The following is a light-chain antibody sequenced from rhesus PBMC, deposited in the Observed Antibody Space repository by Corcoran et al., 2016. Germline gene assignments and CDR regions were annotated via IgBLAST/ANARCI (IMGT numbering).Light chain of an antibody. CDR3: QQYNDLLWT. V-gene: IGKV3-40*03. Sequence: EIVMTQSPATLSLSPGETATLSCRASESVGTYLAWYQQKPGQAPKLLVHSTYFRATGIPDRFSGSGSRTECTLTISSLEPEYFGVYHCQQYNDLLWTFGQGTKVEIK. CDR1: ESVGTY. CDR2: STY. J-gene: IGKJ1*01.